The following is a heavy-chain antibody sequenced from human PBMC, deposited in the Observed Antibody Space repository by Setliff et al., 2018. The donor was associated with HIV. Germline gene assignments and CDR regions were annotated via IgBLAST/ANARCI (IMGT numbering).Heavy chain of an antibody. CDR1: GGSIRNYY. J-gene: IGHJ4*02. V-gene: IGHV4-59*01. CDR3: ARQGDPVYGGSSGVFDC. Sequence: SETLSLTCSVSGGSIRNYYWSWIRQPPGKGLEWIGNIYYSGSTSYNPSFKSRVTISVDTSNNQFSLDLSSMTAADTAVYYCARQGDPVYGGSSGVFDCWGQGTLVTVSS. CDR2: IYYSGST. D-gene: IGHD2-15*01.